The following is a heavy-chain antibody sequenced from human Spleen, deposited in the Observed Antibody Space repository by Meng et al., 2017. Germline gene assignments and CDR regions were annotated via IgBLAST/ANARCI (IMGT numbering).Heavy chain of an antibody. D-gene: IGHD2-15*01. CDR3: ARAAVSGTFDY. CDR2: ISCYNGDT. CDR1: GYTFTHHG. V-gene: IGHV1-18*01. J-gene: IGHJ4*02. Sequence: QIQLVQSGAEVKKPGASVTVSCKASGYTFTHHGISWIRQAPGQGLEWMGWISCYNGDTMYAQKFQGRVTMTTDRSTSTAYMDLRSLRSDDTAVYYCARAAVSGTFDYWGQGTLVTVSS.